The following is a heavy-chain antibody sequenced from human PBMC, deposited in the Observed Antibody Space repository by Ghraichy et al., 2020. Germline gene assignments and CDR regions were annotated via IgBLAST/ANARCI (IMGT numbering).Heavy chain of an antibody. J-gene: IGHJ4*02. V-gene: IGHV3-30-3*01. CDR3: ARDPDCSGGSCYYFDY. Sequence: GESLNISCAASGFTFSSYAMHWVRQAPGKGLEWVAVISYDGSNKYYADSVKGRFTISRDNSKNTLYLQMNSLRAEDTAVYYCARDPDCSGGSCYYFDYWGQGTLVTVSS. CDR1: GFTFSSYA. D-gene: IGHD2-15*01. CDR2: ISYDGSNK.